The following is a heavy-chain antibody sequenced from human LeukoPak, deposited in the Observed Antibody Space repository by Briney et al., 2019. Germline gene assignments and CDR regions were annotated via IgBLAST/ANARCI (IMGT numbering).Heavy chain of an antibody. V-gene: IGHV3-74*01. J-gene: IGHJ3*02. CDR2: INSDGSST. CDR1: GFTFSSYW. CDR3: ARDLVEDDAFDI. D-gene: IGHD1-26*01. Sequence: GGSLRLSCAASGFTFSSYWMHWVRQAPGKGLVWASRINSDGSSTSYADSVKGRFTISRDNAKNTLYLQMNSLRAEDTAVYYCARDLVEDDAFDIWGQGTMVTVSS.